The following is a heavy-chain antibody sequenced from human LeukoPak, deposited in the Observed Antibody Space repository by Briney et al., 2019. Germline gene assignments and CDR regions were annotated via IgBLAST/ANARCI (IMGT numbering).Heavy chain of an antibody. CDR1: GFTFSNYA. CDR2: TPGGGET. V-gene: IGHV3-23*01. CDR3: AKDYKSGDGYWDFDF. J-gene: IGHJ4*02. D-gene: IGHD5-24*01. Sequence: GGSLRLSCAASGFTFSNYAMSWVRQAPGKGLEWVAGTPGGGETFYADSVKGRFIISRDNSKNTVDLQMSSLRVEDTAVYYCAKDYKSGDGYWDFDFWGQGTLVTVSS.